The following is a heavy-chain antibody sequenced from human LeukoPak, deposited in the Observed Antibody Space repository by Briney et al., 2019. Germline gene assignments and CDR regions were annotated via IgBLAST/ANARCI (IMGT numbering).Heavy chain of an antibody. J-gene: IGHJ3*01. Sequence: GGSLRLSCAASGFTFSRYSMNWVRQSPGKGLEWLSYISGSSSTIYYADSVKGRFTVSRDNAKNSLYLQMNSLRAEDTALYFCARRLSLRFDAFAVWGPGTVVTVSS. D-gene: IGHD3-3*01. CDR3: ARRLSLRFDAFAV. V-gene: IGHV3-48*04. CDR1: GFTFSRYS. CDR2: ISGSSSTI.